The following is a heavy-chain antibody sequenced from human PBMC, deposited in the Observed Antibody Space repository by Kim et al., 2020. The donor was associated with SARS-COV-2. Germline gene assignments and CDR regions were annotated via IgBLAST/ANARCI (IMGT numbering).Heavy chain of an antibody. D-gene: IGHD2-15*01. CDR3: ARDRNTRAGIGGMDV. V-gene: IGHV3-21*01. J-gene: IGHJ6*02. CDR1: GFTFTTYD. CDR2: ISRTSSHT. Sequence: GGSLRLSCAASGFTFTTYDMNWVRQAPGKGLEWVSYISRTSSHTYEADSVRGRFTISRYNAKNSLYLQMNSLTVEDTAVYYCARDRNTRAGIGGMDVWGQGTTVTVSS.